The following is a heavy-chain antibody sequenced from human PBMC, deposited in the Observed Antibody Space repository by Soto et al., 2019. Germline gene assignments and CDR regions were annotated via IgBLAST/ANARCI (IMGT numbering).Heavy chain of an antibody. CDR3: ASLYRGYSYGNAEYFQH. Sequence: SETLSLTCAVSGGSISSSNWWSWVRQPPGKGLEWIGEIYHSGSTNYNPSLKSRVTISVDKSKNQFSLKLSSVTAADTAVYYCASLYRGYSYGNAEYFQHWGQGTLVT. J-gene: IGHJ1*01. V-gene: IGHV4-4*02. CDR1: GGSISSSNW. CDR2: IYHSGST. D-gene: IGHD5-18*01.